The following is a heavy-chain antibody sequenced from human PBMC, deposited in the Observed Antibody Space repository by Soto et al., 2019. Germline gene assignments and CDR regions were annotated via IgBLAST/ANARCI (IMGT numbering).Heavy chain of an antibody. CDR2: IYYSGST. Sequence: SETLSLTCTVSGGSISSSSYYWGWIRQPPGKGLEWIGSIYYSGSTYYNPSLKSRVTISVDTSKDQFSLKLSSVTAADTAVYYCARHQGHDDPVAGLVARYYYYYYGMDVWGQGTTVTVSS. D-gene: IGHD6-19*01. V-gene: IGHV4-39*01. CDR3: ARHQGHDDPVAGLVARYYYYYYGMDV. CDR1: GGSISSSSYY. J-gene: IGHJ6*02.